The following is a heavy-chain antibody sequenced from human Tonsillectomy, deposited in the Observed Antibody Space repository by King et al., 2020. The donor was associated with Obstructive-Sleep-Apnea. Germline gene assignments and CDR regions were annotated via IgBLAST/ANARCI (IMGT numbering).Heavy chain of an antibody. CDR2: IRSNGGST. V-gene: IGHV3-64*01. CDR3: ARNYSSSWTSGLGY. J-gene: IGHJ4*02. CDR1: GFIFSSYA. Sequence: VQLVESGGGLVQPGGSLRLSCAASGFIFSSYALYWVRQSPGNGLEYVSAIRSNGGSTYFANSVKGRFTISRDNSKNTLYLQMGGLRVEDMAVYYCARNYSSSWTSGLGYWGQGTLVTVSS. D-gene: IGHD6-13*01.